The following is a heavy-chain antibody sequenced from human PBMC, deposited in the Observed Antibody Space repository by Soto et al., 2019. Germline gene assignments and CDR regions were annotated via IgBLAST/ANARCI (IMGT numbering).Heavy chain of an antibody. CDR3: ARGTYSYDH. J-gene: IGHJ4*02. Sequence: QVQLVQSGAEVKKPGASVKVSCKASGYIFTSYYMHWVRQAPGQGLEWMGIINPTGGGTSYAQKFQDRVTMTRDTPTSTVSMELSSLRSEDTALYYCARGTYSYDHWGQGTLVTVSS. CDR1: GYIFTSYY. CDR2: INPTGGGT. V-gene: IGHV1-46*01.